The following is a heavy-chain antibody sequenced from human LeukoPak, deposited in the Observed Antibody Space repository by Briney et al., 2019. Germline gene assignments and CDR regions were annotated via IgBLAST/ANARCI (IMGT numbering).Heavy chain of an antibody. CDR1: GGSFSGYY. CDR2: INHSGST. V-gene: IGHV4-34*01. Sequence: SETLSLTCAVYGGSFSGYYWSWLRQPPGKGLEWFGEINHSGSTNYNPSLKSRVTISVDTSKNQFSLKLSSVTAADTAVYYCARVHSGYDYFDYWGQGTLVTVSS. CDR3: ARVHSGYDYFDY. J-gene: IGHJ4*02. D-gene: IGHD5-12*01.